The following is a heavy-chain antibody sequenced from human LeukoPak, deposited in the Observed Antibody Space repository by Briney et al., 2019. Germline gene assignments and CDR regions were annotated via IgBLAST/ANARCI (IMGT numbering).Heavy chain of an antibody. Sequence: GGSLRLSCAASGFTFSSYWMHWVRQAPGKGLVWVSRINSDGSSTSYADSVKCRFTISRDNAKNTLYLQMNSLRAEDTAVYYCARDSPWLPDPYWGQGTLVTVSS. V-gene: IGHV3-74*01. CDR1: GFTFSSYW. CDR2: INSDGSST. CDR3: ARDSPWLPDPY. D-gene: IGHD5-24*01. J-gene: IGHJ4*02.